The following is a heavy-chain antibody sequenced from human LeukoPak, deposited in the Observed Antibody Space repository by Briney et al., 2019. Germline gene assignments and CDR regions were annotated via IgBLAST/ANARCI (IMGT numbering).Heavy chain of an antibody. CDR2: ISGSGSAI. CDR3: ARDMSSGYDY. Sequence: GGSLRLSXAASGFKFTDYYMSWIRQAPGKGLEWFSSISGSGSAIYYADSVRGRFTISRDNAKNSLYLHLNSLRAEDTAVYYCARDMSSGYDYWGQGTLVTVSS. V-gene: IGHV3-11*04. J-gene: IGHJ4*02. D-gene: IGHD5-12*01. CDR1: GFKFTDYY.